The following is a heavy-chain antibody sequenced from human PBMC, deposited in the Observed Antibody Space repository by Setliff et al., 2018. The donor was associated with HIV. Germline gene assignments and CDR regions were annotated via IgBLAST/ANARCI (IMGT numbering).Heavy chain of an antibody. CDR1: GYTLTEVS. Sequence: ASVKVSCKISGYTLTEVSMHWVRQAPGKGLEWMGYFDPQDGKTIYAQKFQGRVTMTEDTSTYTAYMELSSLRSEDTAVHYGARGGARSHGATRVAETFDIWGRGAMVTVSS. V-gene: IGHV1-24*01. J-gene: IGHJ3*02. CDR2: FDPQDGKT. CDR3: ARGGARSHGATRVAETFDI. D-gene: IGHD1-26*01.